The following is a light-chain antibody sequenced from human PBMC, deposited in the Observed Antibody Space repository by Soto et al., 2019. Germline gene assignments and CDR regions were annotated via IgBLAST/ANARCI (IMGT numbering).Light chain of an antibody. CDR3: GTWDSSLTAVV. CDR1: SSDVGGYNS. Sequence: QSVLTQPASVSGSPGQSITIACTGTSSDVGGYNSVSWYQQHPGKVPKLIIYDSNKRPSGIPDRFSGSKSGTSATLGITGLQTGDEADYYCGTWDSSLTAVVFGGGTKLTVL. CDR2: DSN. V-gene: IGLV1-51*01. J-gene: IGLJ2*01.